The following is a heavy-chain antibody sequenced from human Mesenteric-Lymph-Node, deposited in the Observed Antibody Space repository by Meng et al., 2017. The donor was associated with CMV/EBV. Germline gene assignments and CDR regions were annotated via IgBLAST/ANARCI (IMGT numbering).Heavy chain of an antibody. V-gene: IGHV4-4*02. CDR2: IYHSGST. CDR1: VGSISRSNW. J-gene: IGHJ4*02. Sequence: CAVSVGSISRSNWWSWVRQPPGKGLEWIGEIYHSGSTNYNPSLKSRVTISVDKSKNQFSLKLSSVTAADTAVYYCARGNTMVRGVFDYWGQGTLVTVSS. D-gene: IGHD3-10*01. CDR3: ARGNTMVRGVFDY.